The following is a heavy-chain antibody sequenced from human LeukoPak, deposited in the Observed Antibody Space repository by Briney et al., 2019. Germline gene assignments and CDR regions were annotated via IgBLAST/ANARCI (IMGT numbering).Heavy chain of an antibody. Sequence: SSETLSLTCAVYGGSFSGYYWSWIRQPPGKGLEWIGEINHSGSTNYNPSLKSRVTISVDTSKNQFSLKLSSVTAADTAVYYCARGTYSSGWSNYYYYMDVWGKGTTVTVSS. CDR3: ARGTYSSGWSNYYYYMDV. CDR1: GGSFSGYY. D-gene: IGHD6-19*01. V-gene: IGHV4-34*01. CDR2: INHSGST. J-gene: IGHJ6*03.